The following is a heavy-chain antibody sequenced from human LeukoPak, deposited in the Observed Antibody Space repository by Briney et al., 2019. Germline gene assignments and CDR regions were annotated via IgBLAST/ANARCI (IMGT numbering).Heavy chain of an antibody. CDR1: GGSISSYY. D-gene: IGHD4-23*01. CDR2: IYYSGST. CDR3: ARATATVAGV. J-gene: IGHJ4*02. Sequence: SETLSLTCTVSGGSISSYYWSWIRQPPGKGLEWIGYIYYSGSTNYSPSLKSRVTISVDTSKNQFSLKLSSVTAADTAVYYCARATATVAGVWGQGTLVTVSS. V-gene: IGHV4-59*01.